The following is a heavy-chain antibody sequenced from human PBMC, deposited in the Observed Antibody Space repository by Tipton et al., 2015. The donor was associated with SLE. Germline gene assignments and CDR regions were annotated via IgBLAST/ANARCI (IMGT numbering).Heavy chain of an antibody. J-gene: IGHJ4*02. CDR2: IYSSGSA. V-gene: IGHV4-4*07. D-gene: IGHD1-26*01. Sequence: TLSLTCTVSGDSTSNYYWSWIRQPAGKGLEWVGRIYSSGSANYNPSLKSRVTMSLDTSKNQFSLKLNSVTAADTAVYYCARGPQGWSYPYSFDSWGQGTRVTVSS. CDR1: GDSTSNYY. CDR3: ARGPQGWSYPYSFDS.